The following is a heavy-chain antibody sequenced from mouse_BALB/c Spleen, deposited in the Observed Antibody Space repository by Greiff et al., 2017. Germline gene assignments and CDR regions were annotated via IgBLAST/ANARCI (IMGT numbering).Heavy chain of an antibody. Sequence: QVQLQQSGAELVRPGASVTLSCKASGFTFTDYEMHWVKQTPVHGLEWIGAIDPETGGTAYNQKFKGKATLTADKSSSTAYMELRSLTSEDSAVYCCTHFADWGEGTLVTVSA. CDR1: GFTFTDYE. CDR3: THFAD. V-gene: IGHV1-15*01. CDR2: IDPETGGT. J-gene: IGHJ3*01.